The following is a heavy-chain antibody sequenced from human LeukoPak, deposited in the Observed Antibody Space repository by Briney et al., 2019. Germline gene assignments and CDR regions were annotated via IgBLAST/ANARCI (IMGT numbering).Heavy chain of an antibody. CDR3: AQGTGGYCSSTSCLPREGWFDP. CDR1: GFTFSSYG. Sequence: PGGSLRLSCVASGFTFSSYGMHWVRQAPGKGLEWVAVISYDGSNKYYADSVKGRFTISRDNSKNTLYLQMNSLRAEDTAVYCCAQGTGGYCSSTSCLPREGWFDPWGQGTLVTVSS. J-gene: IGHJ5*02. V-gene: IGHV3-30*18. CDR2: ISYDGSNK. D-gene: IGHD2-2*01.